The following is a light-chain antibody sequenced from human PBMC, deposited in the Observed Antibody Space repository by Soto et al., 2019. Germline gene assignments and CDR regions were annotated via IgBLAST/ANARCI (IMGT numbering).Light chain of an antibody. J-gene: IGLJ2*01. CDR1: SSNIGAGYD. CDR2: GNS. V-gene: IGLV1-40*01. Sequence: QAVLTQTPSVSGAPGQRVTISCTGSSSNIGAGYDVHWYQQLPGTAPKLTIYGNSNRPSGVPDRFSGSKSGTSASLAITGLQAEDEADYYCQAYDSSLSGVVFGGGTKLTVL. CDR3: QAYDSSLSGVV.